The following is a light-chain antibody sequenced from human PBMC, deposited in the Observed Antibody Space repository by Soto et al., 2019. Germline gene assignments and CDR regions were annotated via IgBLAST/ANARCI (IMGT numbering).Light chain of an antibody. Sequence: QSALTQPASVSGSPGQSITISCTGTSSDVGSYNLVSWYQQHPGKAPKLMIYEGSKRPSGVSNRFSGSKSGNTASLTISGLQAEDEADYYGCSYAVFGGGTKVTVL. CDR3: CSYAV. V-gene: IGLV2-23*01. J-gene: IGLJ2*01. CDR2: EGS. CDR1: SSDVGSYNL.